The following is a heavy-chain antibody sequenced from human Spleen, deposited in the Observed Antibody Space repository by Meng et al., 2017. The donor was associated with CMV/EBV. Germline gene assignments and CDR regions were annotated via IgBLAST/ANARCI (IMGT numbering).Heavy chain of an antibody. CDR3: ASQFSSTPY. V-gene: IGHV3-21*01. Sequence: LSCAASGFTFSAYSMNWVRQAPGKGLEWVASISSSGSSMFYGDSVKGRFTISRDNAENSLYLQMNNLRAEDTAVYYCASQFSSTPYWGQGTLVTVSS. CDR2: ISSSGSSM. CDR1: GFTFSAYS. J-gene: IGHJ4*02. D-gene: IGHD3-10*01.